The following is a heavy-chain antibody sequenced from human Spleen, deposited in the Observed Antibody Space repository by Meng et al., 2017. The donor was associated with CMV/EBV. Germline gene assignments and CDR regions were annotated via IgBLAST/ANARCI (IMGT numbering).Heavy chain of an antibody. V-gene: IGHV4-4*02. CDR1: GGSISNRNW. Sequence: CGVSGGSISNRNWWNWVRQPPGKGLEWIGEIYHDGTNNNNPSLKGRVTISVDKSKNQFSLKLASVTAADTAVYYCARAPFKSGVFDIWGQGALVTVSS. CDR3: ARAPFKSGVFDI. CDR2: IYHDGTN. J-gene: IGHJ4*02. D-gene: IGHD3-10*01.